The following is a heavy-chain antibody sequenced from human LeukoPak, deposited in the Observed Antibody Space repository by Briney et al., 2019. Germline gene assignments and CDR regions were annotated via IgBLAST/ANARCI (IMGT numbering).Heavy chain of an antibody. CDR2: ISGSGGST. V-gene: IGHV3-23*01. CDR3: AKFHGYSYGVIDY. D-gene: IGHD5-18*01. CDR1: GFTFSSYA. J-gene: IGHJ4*02. Sequence: QTGGSLRLSCAASGFTFSSYAMSWVRQAPGKGLEWVSAISGSGGSTYYADSVKGRFTISRDNSKNTLYLQMNSLRAEDTAVYYCAKFHGYSYGVIDYWGQGTLVTVSS.